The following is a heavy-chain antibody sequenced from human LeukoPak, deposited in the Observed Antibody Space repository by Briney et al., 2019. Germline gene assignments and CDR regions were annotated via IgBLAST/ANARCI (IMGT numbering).Heavy chain of an antibody. J-gene: IGHJ1*01. D-gene: IGHD3-10*01. CDR1: GFTFSSYP. CDR3: ATSSGRYFQY. V-gene: IGHV3-23*01. Sequence: HSGGSLRLSCAASGFTFSSYPMRWVRQAPGKGLEWVSSISGNGGTTYYADSVKGRFTISRDNSKNTLYLQMNSLRAEDAAIYYCATSSGRYFQYWGQGTLVTVSS. CDR2: ISGNGGTT.